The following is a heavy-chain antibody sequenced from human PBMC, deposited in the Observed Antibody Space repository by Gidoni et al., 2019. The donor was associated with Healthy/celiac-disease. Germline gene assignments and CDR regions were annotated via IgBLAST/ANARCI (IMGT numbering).Heavy chain of an antibody. V-gene: IGHV3-23*01. Sequence: EVQLLESGGGLVQPGGSLRLSCAASGFTFSSYAISWVRQAPGKGLEWVSDISGSGGSTYYADSVKGRFTISRDNAKNTLYLQMNSLRAEDTAVYYCAKDAQLHYYDSSGYYPFDYWGQGTLVTVSS. CDR1: GFTFSSYA. D-gene: IGHD3-22*01. CDR3: AKDAQLHYYDSSGYYPFDY. J-gene: IGHJ4*02. CDR2: ISGSGGST.